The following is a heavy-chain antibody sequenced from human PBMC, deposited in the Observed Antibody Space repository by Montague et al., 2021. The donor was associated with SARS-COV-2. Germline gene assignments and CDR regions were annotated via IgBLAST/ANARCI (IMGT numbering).Heavy chain of an antibody. CDR2: IWYDGSNK. D-gene: IGHD3-10*01. CDR1: GFTFSSYG. J-gene: IGHJ6*03. CDR3: ARDGSLQYYCYHMDV. V-gene: IGHV3-33*01. Sequence: SLRLFCAASGFTFSSYGMHWVRQAPGKGLEWVAVIWYDGSNKYYGDSAKGRFTISRDNSKNTLYLQMNSLRAEDTAVYYCARDGSLQYYCYHMDVWGKGTTVTVSS.